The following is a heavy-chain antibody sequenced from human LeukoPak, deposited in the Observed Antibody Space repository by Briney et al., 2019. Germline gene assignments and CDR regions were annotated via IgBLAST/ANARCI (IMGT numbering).Heavy chain of an antibody. J-gene: IGHJ5*02. Sequence: GASVKVSCKASGGTFSSYAINWVRQAPGQGLEWMGGIIPIFGTANYAQKFQGRVTITTDESTSTAYMELISLRSADTAVYYCARAVTYNWFDPWAREPWSPSPQ. D-gene: IGHD1-14*01. CDR3: ARAVTYNWFDP. V-gene: IGHV1-69*05. CDR2: IIPIFGTA. CDR1: GGTFSSYA.